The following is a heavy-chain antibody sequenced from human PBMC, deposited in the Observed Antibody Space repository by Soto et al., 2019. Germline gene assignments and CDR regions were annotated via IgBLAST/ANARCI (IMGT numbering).Heavy chain of an antibody. CDR3: ARGDDYVWGSMGYYGMDV. CDR2: IWYDGSNK. D-gene: IGHD3-16*01. J-gene: IGHJ6*02. Sequence: QVQLVESGGGVVQPGRSLRLSCAASGFTFSSYGMHWVRQAPGKGLAWVAVIWYDGSNKYYADSVKGRFTISRDNSKNTMYLQMKILRAEATAVYYCARGDDYVWGSMGYYGMDVWSQGTTVTVSS. CDR1: GFTFSSYG. V-gene: IGHV3-33*01.